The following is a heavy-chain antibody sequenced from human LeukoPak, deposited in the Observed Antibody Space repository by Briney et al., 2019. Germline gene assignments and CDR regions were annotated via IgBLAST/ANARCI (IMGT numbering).Heavy chain of an antibody. D-gene: IGHD5-24*01. V-gene: IGHV5-51*01. Sequence: GESLKISCKRSGYTFTSYWIAWCARCPGKGLEWMGVIYVGDSDTRYSPSFQGQVSMSADKSISTAYLQWSSLKASDTAIYYCARGDGAFDIWGQGTMVTVSS. CDR1: GYTFTSYW. CDR3: ARGDGAFDI. J-gene: IGHJ3*02. CDR2: IYVGDSDT.